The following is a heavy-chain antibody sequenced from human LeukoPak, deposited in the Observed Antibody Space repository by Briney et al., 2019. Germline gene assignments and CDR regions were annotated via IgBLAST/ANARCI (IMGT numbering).Heavy chain of an antibody. J-gene: IGHJ4*02. V-gene: IGHV4-39*01. CDR3: ARHRGSTGFFDF. Sequence: RPSETLSLTCRVSAGSIASSTDLWGWIRQTPGEGLEWIGSVFFQNTYYNPSLQSRVSISVDTSKSQFSLDLRSVTGADTALYYCARHRGSTGFFDFWGRGIVVTVSS. D-gene: IGHD1-26*01. CDR1: AGSIASSTDL. CDR2: VFFQNT.